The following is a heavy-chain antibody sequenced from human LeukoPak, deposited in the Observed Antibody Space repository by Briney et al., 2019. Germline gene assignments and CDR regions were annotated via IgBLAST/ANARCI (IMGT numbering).Heavy chain of an antibody. J-gene: IGHJ4*02. D-gene: IGHD4-11*01. CDR1: GGSISSYY. V-gene: IGHV4-59*01. CDR3: ARGRLPIDY. CDR2: IYYSGST. Sequence: PSETLSLTCTVSGGSISSYYWSGIRNPPGRGLEWIGYIYYSGSTNYNPTLKSRVTISVDTSKNQFSLKLSSVTAADTAVYYCARGRLPIDYWGQGTLVTVSS.